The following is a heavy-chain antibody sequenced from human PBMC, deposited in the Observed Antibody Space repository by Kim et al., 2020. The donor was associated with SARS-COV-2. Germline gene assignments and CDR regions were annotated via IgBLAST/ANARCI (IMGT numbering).Heavy chain of an antibody. J-gene: IGHJ6*02. V-gene: IGHV1-18*01. D-gene: IGHD1-7*01. CDR3: AREELYYYFTMDV. Sequence: SAQKFQGKITMAADTSTSTVYMELRSLSSDDTAIFYCAREELYYYFTMDVWGQGTTVTVSS.